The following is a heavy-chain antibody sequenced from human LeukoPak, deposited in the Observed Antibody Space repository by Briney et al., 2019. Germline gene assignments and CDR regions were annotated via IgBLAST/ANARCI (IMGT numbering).Heavy chain of an antibody. CDR1: GFIFSSRW. CDR3: VRGTGFILEF. Sequence: GGSLRLSCAASGFIFSSRWMHWVRQSPGKGLEWVANINKDGSAKYYVDSVKGRFTISRDNAKNSVYLQMNSLRVEDTALYYCVRGTGFILEFWGLGTRVTVS. CDR2: INKDGSAK. V-gene: IGHV3-7*01. J-gene: IGHJ4*02. D-gene: IGHD3/OR15-3a*01.